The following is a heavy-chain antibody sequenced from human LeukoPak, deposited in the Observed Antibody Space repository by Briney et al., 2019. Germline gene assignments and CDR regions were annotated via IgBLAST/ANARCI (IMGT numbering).Heavy chain of an antibody. CDR2: ISAYNGNT. Sequence: ASVKVSCKASGYTFSVYGITWVRQAPGQGLEWMGWISAYNGNTNYAQKLQGRVTMTTDTSTSTAYMELRSLRSDDTAVYYCARDRQIDYGDYTQEDYWGQGTLVTVSS. J-gene: IGHJ4*02. CDR1: GYTFSVYG. V-gene: IGHV1-18*01. CDR3: ARDRQIDYGDYTQEDY. D-gene: IGHD4-17*01.